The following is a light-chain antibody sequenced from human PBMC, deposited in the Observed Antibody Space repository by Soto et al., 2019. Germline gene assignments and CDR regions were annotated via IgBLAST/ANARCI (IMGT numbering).Light chain of an antibody. Sequence: DIQMTQSPSSLSASVGDRVTITCRARQGIDNHLAWFQQKPGKAPKSLNYASSIFKSGVTSTFSGGGSGTDFTLTISSLQPEDFATYYCQQYKGYPITFGQGTRLEIK. CDR1: QGIDNH. V-gene: IGKV1-16*01. CDR2: ASS. J-gene: IGKJ5*01. CDR3: QQYKGYPIT.